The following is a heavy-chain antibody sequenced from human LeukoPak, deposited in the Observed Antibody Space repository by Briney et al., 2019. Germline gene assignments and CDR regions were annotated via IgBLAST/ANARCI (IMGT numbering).Heavy chain of an antibody. CDR1: GYSLTSYA. CDR3: ARKGSGASFVDY. J-gene: IGHJ4*02. V-gene: IGHV1-3*01. Sequence: ASVKVSCKASGYSLTSYAMHWVRQAPGQGLEWMGWIHAGNGNTKYSEKFQGRLTITRDTSASTGYMEMSSLRWEDTAVYCCARKGSGASFVDYWGQGTLVTVSS. CDR2: IHAGNGNT. D-gene: IGHD2-15*01.